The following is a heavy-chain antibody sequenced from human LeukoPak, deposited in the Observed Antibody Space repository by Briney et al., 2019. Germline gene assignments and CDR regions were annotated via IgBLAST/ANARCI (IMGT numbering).Heavy chain of an antibody. CDR2: INHSGST. V-gene: IGHV4-34*01. CDR1: GGSFSGYY. J-gene: IGHJ6*02. D-gene: IGHD3-10*01. CDR3: ARGELYGSGSYYPNYIYYYYGMHV. Sequence: PSETLSLTCAVYGGSFSGYYWSWIRQPPGKGLEWIGEINHSGSTNYNPSLKSRVTISVDTSKNQFSLKLSSVTAADTAVYYCARGELYGSGSYYPNYIYYYYGMHVWGQGTTVTVSS.